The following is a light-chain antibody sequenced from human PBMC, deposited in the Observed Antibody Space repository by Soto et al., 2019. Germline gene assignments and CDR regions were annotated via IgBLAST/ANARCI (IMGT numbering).Light chain of an antibody. J-gene: IGLJ1*01. CDR2: DVS. V-gene: IGLV2-14*01. Sequence: QSALNQPASLSVSPGQSITISCTGTSSDVGAYSYVSWYQQHPGKAPKLIIYDVSDRPSGISNRFSGSKSDNTASLTISGLQAEDEAEYYCSSYTSSRTYVFGNGTKVTAL. CDR3: SSYTSSRTYV. CDR1: SSDVGAYSY.